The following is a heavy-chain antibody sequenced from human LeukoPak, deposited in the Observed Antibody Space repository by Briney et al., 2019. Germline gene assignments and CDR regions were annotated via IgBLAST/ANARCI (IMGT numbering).Heavy chain of an antibody. Sequence: PSETLSLTCTVSGYSISSGYYWGWIRQPPGKGLEWIGSIYHSGRTYYNPSLKSRVTISVDTSKNQFSLRLSSVTAADTAVYYCARLYYYYCMDVWGKGTTVTVSS. J-gene: IGHJ6*03. CDR2: IYHSGRT. CDR3: ARLYYYYCMDV. CDR1: GYSISSGYY. V-gene: IGHV4-38-2*02.